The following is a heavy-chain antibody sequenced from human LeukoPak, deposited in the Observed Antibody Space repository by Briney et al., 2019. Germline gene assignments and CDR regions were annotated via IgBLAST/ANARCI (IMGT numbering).Heavy chain of an antibody. J-gene: IGHJ4*02. CDR2: FGTRSTSI. Sequence: PGGSLRLSCTASGFTFSGYSMDWIRQAPGKGLEWVSSFGTRSTSIYHAGSVKGRFAISRDNAKNSLYLQMNSLRAEDTALYYCAREVSEGFDFWGQGTLVTVSS. CDR1: GFTFSGYS. CDR3: AREVSEGFDF. V-gene: IGHV3-21*01. D-gene: IGHD3-22*01.